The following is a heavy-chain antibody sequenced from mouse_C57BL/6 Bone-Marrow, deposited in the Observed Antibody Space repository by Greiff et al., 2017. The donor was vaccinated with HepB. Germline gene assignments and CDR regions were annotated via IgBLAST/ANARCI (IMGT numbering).Heavy chain of an antibody. CDR3: ARSGDY. J-gene: IGHJ2*01. CDR2: ISSGSSTI. V-gene: IGHV5-17*01. Sequence: EVKLMESGGGLVKPGGSLKLSCAASGFTFSDYGMHWVRQAPEKGLEWVAYISSGSSTIYYADTVKGRFTISRDNAKNTRFLQMTSLRSEDTAMYYCARSGDYWGQGTTLTVSS. CDR1: GFTFSDYG.